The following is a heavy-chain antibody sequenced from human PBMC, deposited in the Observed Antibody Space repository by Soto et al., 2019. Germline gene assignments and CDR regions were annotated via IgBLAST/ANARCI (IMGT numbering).Heavy chain of an antibody. V-gene: IGHV4-4*02. J-gene: IGHJ4*02. Sequence: PSETLSLTCAVSGDSIKTETWWSWLRQLPGTGLEWIGEIKHTGDANANPSLQSRVTISVDTSKNQFSLKLSSVTAADTAVYYCARAVLPATAPFDYWGQGTLVTVSS. CDR3: ARAVLPATAPFDY. CDR1: GDSIKTETW. D-gene: IGHD2-2*01. CDR2: IKHTGDA.